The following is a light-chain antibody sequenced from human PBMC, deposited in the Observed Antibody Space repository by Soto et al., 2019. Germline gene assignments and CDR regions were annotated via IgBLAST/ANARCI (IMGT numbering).Light chain of an antibody. Sequence: DIQMTQSPSSLSASVGDRVTITCRASQGISNYLARYQQKPGKVPKLLIYAASTLQSGVPSRFSGSGSGTDFTLTISSLQAEDVETYYCQKYNSAPVFTFGHGTKVDIK. CDR1: QGISNY. CDR3: QKYNSAPVFT. J-gene: IGKJ3*01. CDR2: AAS. V-gene: IGKV1-27*01.